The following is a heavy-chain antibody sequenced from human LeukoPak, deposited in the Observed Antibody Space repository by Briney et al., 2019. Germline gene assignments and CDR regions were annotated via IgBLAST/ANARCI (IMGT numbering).Heavy chain of an antibody. D-gene: IGHD1-26*01. CDR2: IWYDGSNK. J-gene: IGHJ4*02. CDR1: GFTFSSYV. CDR3: AREVVGAPNDY. Sequence: GRSLRLSCAASGFTFSSYVMHWVRQAPGKGLEWVAVIWYDGSNKYYADSVKGRFTISRDNSKNTLYLQMNSLRAEDTAVYYCAREVVGAPNDYWGQGTLVTVSS. V-gene: IGHV3-33*01.